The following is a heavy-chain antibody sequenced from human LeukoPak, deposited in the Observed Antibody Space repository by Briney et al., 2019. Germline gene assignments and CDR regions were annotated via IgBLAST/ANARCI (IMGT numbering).Heavy chain of an antibody. CDR1: GFSFSSYA. D-gene: IGHD6-19*01. CDR3: VKDGGAAGSGWRFDY. Sequence: GGSLRLSCSASGFSFSSYAMHWVRQAPGKGLEYVSGISNNGGRPYYAHPVMGRFTISRDNSKNTLSLQTSSIRPEDTAVYVFVKDGGAAGSGWRFDYWGQGTQVTVSS. J-gene: IGHJ4*02. V-gene: IGHV3-64D*06. CDR2: ISNNGGRP.